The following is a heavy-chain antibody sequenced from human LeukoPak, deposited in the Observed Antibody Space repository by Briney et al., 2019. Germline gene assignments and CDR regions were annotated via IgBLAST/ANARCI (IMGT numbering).Heavy chain of an antibody. D-gene: IGHD3-16*02. CDR3: ARDRDSVWGSYPVY. CDR2: INPSGGSP. V-gene: IGHV1-46*01. CDR1: GYTLTSYY. J-gene: IGHJ4*02. Sequence: ASVKVSCKASGYTLTSYYMHWVRQAPGQGLEWMGIINPSGGSPSYAQKFQGRVTMTRDMSTSTVYMELSSLRSEDTAVYYCARDRDSVWGSYPVYWGQGTLVTVSS.